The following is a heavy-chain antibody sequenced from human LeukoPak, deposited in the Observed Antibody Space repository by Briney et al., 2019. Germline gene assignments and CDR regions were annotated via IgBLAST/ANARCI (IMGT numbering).Heavy chain of an antibody. J-gene: IGHJ4*02. D-gene: IGHD4-17*01. Sequence: PGGSLRLSCAASGFTVSSNYMSWVRQAPGKGLEWVSYISSRSSYTNYADSVKGRFTISRDNAKNSLYLQMNSLRAEDTAVYYCAREAWGTVTDYWGLGTLVTVSS. V-gene: IGHV3-11*06. CDR1: GFTVSSNY. CDR2: ISSRSSYT. CDR3: AREAWGTVTDY.